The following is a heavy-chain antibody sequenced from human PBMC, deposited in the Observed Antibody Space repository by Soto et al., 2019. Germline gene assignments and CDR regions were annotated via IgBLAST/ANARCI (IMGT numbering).Heavy chain of an antibody. CDR3: ARASLAVAAPEWFDP. CDR2: IYHSGST. CDR1: GYSISSGYY. Sequence: PSETLSLTCAVSGYSISSGYYWGWIRQPPGKGLEWIGSIYHSGSTYYNPSLKSRVTISVDTSKNQFSLKLSSVTAADTAVYYCARASLAVAAPEWFDPWGQGTLVTVSS. J-gene: IGHJ5*02. V-gene: IGHV4-38-2*01. D-gene: IGHD6-19*01.